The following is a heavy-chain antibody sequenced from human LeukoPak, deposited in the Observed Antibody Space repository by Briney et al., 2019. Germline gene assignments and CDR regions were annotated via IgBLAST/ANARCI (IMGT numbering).Heavy chain of an antibody. D-gene: IGHD3-3*01. V-gene: IGHV4-59*01. J-gene: IGHJ3*02. CDR2: TYYSGST. CDR1: GGSISSYY. Sequence: NPSETLSLTCTVSGGSISSYYWSWIRQPPGKGVEWIGYTYYSGSTNYNPSLKSRVTISVDTSKNQFSLKLSSVTAADTAVYYCASGYDLLDAFDIWGQGTMVTVSS. CDR3: ASGYDLLDAFDI.